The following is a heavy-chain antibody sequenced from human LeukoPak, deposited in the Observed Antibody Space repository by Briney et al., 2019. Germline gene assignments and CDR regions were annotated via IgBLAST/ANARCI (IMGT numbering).Heavy chain of an antibody. V-gene: IGHV7-4-1*02. J-gene: IGHJ4*02. CDR3: ARDNQLWLKAQLRYFDY. CDR2: INTNTGNP. CDR1: GYTFTSYA. D-gene: IGHD5-18*01. Sequence: ASVKVSCKASGYTFTSYAMNWVRQAPGQGLEWMGWINTNTGNPTYAQGFTGRFVFSLDTSVSTAYLQISSLKAEDTAVYYCARDNQLWLKAQLRYFDYWGQGTLVTVSS.